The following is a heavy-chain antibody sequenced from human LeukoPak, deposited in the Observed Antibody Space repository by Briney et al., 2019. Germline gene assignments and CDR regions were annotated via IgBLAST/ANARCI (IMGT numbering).Heavy chain of an antibody. V-gene: IGHV1-2*02. CDR3: ARGHIRTNIYCSSTSCPNWFDP. CDR2: INPNSGGT. CDR1: GYTFTGYY. J-gene: IGHJ5*02. D-gene: IGHD2-2*01. Sequence: ASVKVSCKASGYTFTGYYMHWVRQAPGQGLEWMGWINPNSGGTNYAQKFQGRVTMTRDTSISTAYMELSRLRSDDTAVYYCARGHIRTNIYCSSTSCPNWFDPWGQGTLVTVSS.